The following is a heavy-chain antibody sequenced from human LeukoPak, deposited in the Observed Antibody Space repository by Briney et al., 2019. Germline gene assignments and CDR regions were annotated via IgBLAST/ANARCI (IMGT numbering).Heavy chain of an antibody. J-gene: IGHJ4*02. V-gene: IGHV3-74*01. Sequence: GGSLRLSCAASGFTFSRYWMHWVRQVPGKGLVWVSRVNTDGSSTTYADSVKGRFTSSRDNAKNTLYLQMNRLRAEDTAVYYCARGGSYGDYWGQGILVTVSS. D-gene: IGHD3-16*01. CDR3: ARGGSYGDY. CDR2: VNTDGSST. CDR1: GFTFSRYW.